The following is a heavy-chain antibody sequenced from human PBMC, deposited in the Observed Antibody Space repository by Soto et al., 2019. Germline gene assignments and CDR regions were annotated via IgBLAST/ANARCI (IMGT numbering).Heavy chain of an antibody. V-gene: IGHV3-33*06. Sequence: GGSLRLSCAASGFTFSSYGMHWVRQAPGKGLEWVAVIWYDGSNKYYADSVKGRFTISRDNSKNTLYLQMNSLRAEDTAVYYCAKDIYYYDSSGTFGYWGQGTLVTVSS. CDR1: GFTFSSYG. CDR3: AKDIYYYDSSGTFGY. J-gene: IGHJ4*02. CDR2: IWYDGSNK. D-gene: IGHD3-22*01.